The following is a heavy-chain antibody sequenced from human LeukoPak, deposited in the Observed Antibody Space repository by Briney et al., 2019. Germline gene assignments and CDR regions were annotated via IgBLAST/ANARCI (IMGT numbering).Heavy chain of an antibody. V-gene: IGHV4-59*01. CDR2: IYYSGST. CDR3: ARGYYYDSSGYYYYYYYYMDV. CDR1: GASINNYY. D-gene: IGHD3-22*01. Sequence: SETLSLTCNVSGASINNYYWSWIRQPPGKGLEWIGYIYYSGSTNYNPSLKSRVTISVDTSKNQFSLKLSSVTAADTAVYYCARGYYYDSSGYYYYYYYYMDVWGKGTTVTVSS. J-gene: IGHJ6*03.